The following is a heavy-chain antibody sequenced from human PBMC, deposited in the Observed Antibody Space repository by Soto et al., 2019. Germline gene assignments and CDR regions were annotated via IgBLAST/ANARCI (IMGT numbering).Heavy chain of an antibody. Sequence: QVQLVQSGAEVKKPGSSVKVSCKASGGTFGSYAISWVRQAPGQGLEWMGGIIPIFGTASYAQKFQGRVTITADESTSTAYMELSSLRSEDTAVYYCASLRYYYDSSGYYFDYWGQGTLVTVSS. CDR3: ASLRYYYDSSGYYFDY. J-gene: IGHJ4*02. V-gene: IGHV1-69*01. CDR1: GGTFGSYA. D-gene: IGHD3-22*01. CDR2: IIPIFGTA.